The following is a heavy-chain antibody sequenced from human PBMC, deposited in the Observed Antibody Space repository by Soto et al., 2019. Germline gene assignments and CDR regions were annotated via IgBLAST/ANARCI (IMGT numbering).Heavy chain of an antibody. Sequence: ASVKVSCKASGYTFTVYYMHWVRQAPGRGLEWMGWINPKSGGTMYPQKFQGRVTMTWDTSISTAYMALTRLRSDDTAVYYCARDLAKGGGSAGFDYWGQGTLVTVSS. CDR2: INPKSGGT. D-gene: IGHD1-26*01. CDR3: ARDLAKGGGSAGFDY. J-gene: IGHJ4*02. V-gene: IGHV1-2*02. CDR1: GYTFTVYY.